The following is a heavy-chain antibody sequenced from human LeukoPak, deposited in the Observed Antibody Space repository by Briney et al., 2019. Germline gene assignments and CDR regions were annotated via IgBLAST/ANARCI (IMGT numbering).Heavy chain of an antibody. D-gene: IGHD6-13*01. CDR1: GGSISNYD. J-gene: IGHJ2*01. CDR2: IYTSGST. V-gene: IGHV4-4*07. CDR3: ARLSSSWYQDWYFDL. Sequence: PSETLSLTCTVSGGSISNYDWSWIRQPAGKGLGWIGRIYTSGSTNYNPSLKSRVTMSEDTSKKQFSLKLSSVTAADTAVYYWARLSSSWYQDWYFDLWGRGTLVTVSS.